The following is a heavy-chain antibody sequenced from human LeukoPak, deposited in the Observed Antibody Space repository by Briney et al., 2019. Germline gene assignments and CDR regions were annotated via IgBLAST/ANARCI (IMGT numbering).Heavy chain of an antibody. J-gene: IGHJ4*02. D-gene: IGHD3-10*01. CDR2: IYPGDSDT. CDR1: GYSFTSYW. V-gene: IGHV5-51*01. Sequence: GASLQISCKGSGYSFTSYWIGWVRQMPGKGLEWMGIIYPGDSDTRYSPSFQGQVTISADKSISTAYLQWSSLKASDTAMYYCESLGSGSYRYFDYWGQGTLVTVSS. CDR3: ESLGSGSYRYFDY.